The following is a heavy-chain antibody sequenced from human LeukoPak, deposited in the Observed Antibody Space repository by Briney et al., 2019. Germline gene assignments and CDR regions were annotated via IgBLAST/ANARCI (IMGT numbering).Heavy chain of an antibody. Sequence: GGSLRLSCAASGFTFSSYWMNWVRQAPGKGLEWVSYISSSSSTIYYADSVKGRFTISRDNAKNSLYLQMNSLRAEDTAVYYCARAPHYDFWSGYYSDYYYYYGMDVWGQGTTVTVSS. D-gene: IGHD3-3*01. CDR3: ARAPHYDFWSGYYSDYYYYYGMDV. V-gene: IGHV3-48*01. CDR1: GFTFSSYW. J-gene: IGHJ6*02. CDR2: ISSSSSTI.